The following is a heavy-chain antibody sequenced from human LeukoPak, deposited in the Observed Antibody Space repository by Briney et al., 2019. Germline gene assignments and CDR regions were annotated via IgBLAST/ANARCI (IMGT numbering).Heavy chain of an antibody. CDR3: ARFQRRLRPPSYFDY. V-gene: IGHV1-18*01. D-gene: IGHD4-17*01. CDR2: ISAYNGNT. CDR1: GYTFTSCG. Sequence: ASVKVSCKASGYTFTSCGISWVRQAPGQGLEWMGWISAYNGNTNYAQKLQGRVTMTTDTSTSTAYMELRSLRSDDTAVYYCARFQRRLRPPSYFDYWGQGTLVTVSS. J-gene: IGHJ4*02.